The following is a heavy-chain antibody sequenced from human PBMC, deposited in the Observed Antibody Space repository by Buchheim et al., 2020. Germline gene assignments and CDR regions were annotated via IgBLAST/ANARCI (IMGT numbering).Heavy chain of an antibody. Sequence: QVQLVESGGGVVQPGRSLRLSCAASGFTFSSYGMHWVRQAPGKGLEWVAVISYDGSNKYYADSVKGRFTISRDNSKNTLYLQMNSLRAEDTAVYYCARVYSSGLRSYYYGMDVWGQGTT. CDR1: GFTFSSYG. CDR2: ISYDGSNK. CDR3: ARVYSSGLRSYYYGMDV. D-gene: IGHD6-19*01. J-gene: IGHJ6*02. V-gene: IGHV3-30*19.